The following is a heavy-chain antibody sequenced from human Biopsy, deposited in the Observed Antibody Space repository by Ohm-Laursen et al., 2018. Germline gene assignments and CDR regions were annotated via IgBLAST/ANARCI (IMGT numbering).Heavy chain of an antibody. CDR1: GYTFYSYG. CDR2: ITADNT. Sequence: SSVKVSCNASGYTFYSYGITWVRQAPGQGLEWMGWITADNTNSAQKFQGRLTMTADISTSTAYMDLKGLRSDDTAIYYCARAFGGAYYSYAFDLWGQGTLVTVSS. D-gene: IGHD2-21*02. CDR3: ARAFGGAYYSYAFDL. J-gene: IGHJ3*01. V-gene: IGHV1-18*01.